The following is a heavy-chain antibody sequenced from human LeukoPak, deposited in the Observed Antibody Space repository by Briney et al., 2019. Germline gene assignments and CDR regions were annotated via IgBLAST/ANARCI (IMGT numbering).Heavy chain of an antibody. CDR1: GFTFTSYW. CDR2: IRQDGGAT. D-gene: IGHD5-18*01. V-gene: IGHV3-7*01. J-gene: IGHJ4*02. CDR3: ATSKDTAGGPY. Sequence: GGSLRLSCAASGFTFTSYWMTSVRQAPGKGLEWLANIRQDGGATYYGGSVKGRFTISRDNAEKSLFLQMNSLRAEDTAVYYCATSKDTAGGPYWGQGTLVTVSS.